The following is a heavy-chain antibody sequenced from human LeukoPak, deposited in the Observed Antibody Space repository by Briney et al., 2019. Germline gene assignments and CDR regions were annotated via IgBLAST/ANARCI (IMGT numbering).Heavy chain of an antibody. D-gene: IGHD3-22*01. CDR3: AKYAAAGAYDRHSEIDS. Sequence: GGSLRLSCTASGFTFGRYAMHWLRQAPGKGLEWVAGIAYDGSNKYSADSLKGQGRFTISRDNSKNTLFLEMNSLRPEDTAVYYCAKYAAAGAYDRHSEIDSWGQGTLVTVSS. J-gene: IGHJ4*02. CDR2: IAYDGSNK. V-gene: IGHV3-30*18. CDR1: GFTFGRYA.